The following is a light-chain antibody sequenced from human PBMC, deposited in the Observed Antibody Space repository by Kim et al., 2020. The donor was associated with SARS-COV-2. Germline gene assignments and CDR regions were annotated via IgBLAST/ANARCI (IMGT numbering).Light chain of an antibody. Sequence: DIVMTQSPATLSVSPGERATLSCRASQRLGNALAWYQQKVGQSPRLLIFHASARVTGIPARFSGSGSGTEFTLTISSLQSEDFAVYYCQQTSKWPRTFGQGTKVDIK. CDR1: QRLGNA. J-gene: IGKJ1*01. CDR2: HAS. CDR3: QQTSKWPRT. V-gene: IGKV3-15*01.